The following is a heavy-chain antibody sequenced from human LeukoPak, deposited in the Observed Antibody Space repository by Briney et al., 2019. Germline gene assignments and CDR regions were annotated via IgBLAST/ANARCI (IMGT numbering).Heavy chain of an antibody. J-gene: IGHJ4*02. V-gene: IGHV4-34*01. CDR3: ARYSRGPNFDY. Sequence: PSETLSLTCAVYGGSFSGYYWSWIRQPPGKGLEWIGEINHSGSTNYNPSLKSRVTISVDTSKNQFSLELGSVTAADTAVYYCARYSRGPNFDYWGQGTLVTVSS. CDR2: INHSGST. D-gene: IGHD2-21*01. CDR1: GGSFSGYY.